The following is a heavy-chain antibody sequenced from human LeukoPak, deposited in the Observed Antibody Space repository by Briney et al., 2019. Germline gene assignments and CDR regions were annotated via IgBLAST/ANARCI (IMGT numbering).Heavy chain of an antibody. CDR2: ISGSGGST. V-gene: IGHV3-23*01. J-gene: IGHJ4*02. CDR3: ARMTTVVTHFDY. Sequence: PGGSLRLSCAASGFTFSSYAMSWVRQAPGKGLEWVSAISGSGGSTYYADSVKGRFTISRDNSKNTLYLQMNSLRAEDTAVYYCARMTTVVTHFDYRGQGTLVTVSS. CDR1: GFTFSSYA. D-gene: IGHD4-23*01.